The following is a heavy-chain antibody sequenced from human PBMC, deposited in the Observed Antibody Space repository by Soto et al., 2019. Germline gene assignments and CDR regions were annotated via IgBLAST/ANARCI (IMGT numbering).Heavy chain of an antibody. CDR2: IYSGGST. CDR3: ARSIVVVPAAMGPGSGASDAFDI. J-gene: IGHJ3*02. CDR1: GFTVSSNY. V-gene: IGHV3-66*01. Sequence: GGSLRLSCAASGFTVSSNYMSWVRQAPGKGLEWVSVIYSGGSTYYADSVKGRFTISRDNSKNRLYLQMNSLRAEDTAVYYCARSIVVVPAAMGPGSGASDAFDIWGQGTMVTVSS. D-gene: IGHD2-2*01.